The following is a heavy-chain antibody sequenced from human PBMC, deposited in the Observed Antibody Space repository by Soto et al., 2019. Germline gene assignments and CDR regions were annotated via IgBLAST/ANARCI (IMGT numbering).Heavy chain of an antibody. D-gene: IGHD6-13*01. J-gene: IGHJ6*01. V-gene: IGHV3-73*01. Sequence: GGSLRLSCAASGFTFGASALQWVRQASGKGLEWLGRIGSRGESYATTYDVSVKGRFTISRDDSKNTAYLQMNSLKTEDTAVYYCTSIAADTTYYYYGMDVWGQGTTVTVSS. CDR1: GFTFGASA. CDR3: TSIAADTTYYYYGMDV. CDR2: IGSRGESYAT.